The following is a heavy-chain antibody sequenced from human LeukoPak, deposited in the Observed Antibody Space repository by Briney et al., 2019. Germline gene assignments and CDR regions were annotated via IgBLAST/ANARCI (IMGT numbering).Heavy chain of an antibody. Sequence: GGSLRLSCAASGFTFDDYGMSWVRQAPGKGLEWVSGINWNGGSTGYADSVKGRFTISRDNAKNSLYLQMNSLRAEDTALYYCARSKMGSSGHYLDYWGQGTLVTVSS. CDR1: GFTFDDYG. J-gene: IGHJ4*02. CDR2: INWNGGST. D-gene: IGHD3-22*01. V-gene: IGHV3-20*04. CDR3: ARSKMGSSGHYLDY.